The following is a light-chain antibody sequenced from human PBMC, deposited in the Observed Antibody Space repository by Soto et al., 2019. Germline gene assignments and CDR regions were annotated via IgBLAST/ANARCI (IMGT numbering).Light chain of an antibody. V-gene: IGKV3D-15*01. CDR3: QQYNNWPST. Sequence: EIVLTQSPATLSVSPGERVSLSCRASQNLHSFLNWYQQRPGQAPRPLIYDGSKRAAGVPDRISGDGSGTEFTLTISNLQSEDFVVYYCQQYNNWPSTFGQGTKVDIK. J-gene: IGKJ1*01. CDR2: DGS. CDR1: QNLHSF.